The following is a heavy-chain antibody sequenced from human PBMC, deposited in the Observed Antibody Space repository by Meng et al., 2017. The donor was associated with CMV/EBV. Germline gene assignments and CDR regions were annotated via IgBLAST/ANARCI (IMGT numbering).Heavy chain of an antibody. CDR1: GFTFSSYG. CDR3: ARICVTGSACYHFDY. D-gene: IGHD2-15*01. CDR2: IKQDGSEK. Sequence: GGSLRLSCAASGFTFSSYGMHWVRQAPGKGLEWVANIKQDGSEKHYVDSVKGRFTISRDNAKNSVFLQMNSLRVEDTAVYYCARICVTGSACYHFDYWGQGTLVTVSS. J-gene: IGHJ4*02. V-gene: IGHV3-7*01.